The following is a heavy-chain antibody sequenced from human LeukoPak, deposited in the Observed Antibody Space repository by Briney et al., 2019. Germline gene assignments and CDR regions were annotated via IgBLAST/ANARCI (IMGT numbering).Heavy chain of an antibody. V-gene: IGHV1-18*01. CDR1: GYTFTSYG. CDR3: ARCDYIWGNYRYRPILYFDY. D-gene: IGHD3-16*02. J-gene: IGHJ4*02. Sequence: ASVKVSCRASGYTFTSYGISWVRQAPGQGLEWMGWISAYNGNTNYAQKLQGRVTMTTDTSTSTAYMELRSLRSDDTAVYYCARCDYIWGNYRYRPILYFDYWGQGTLVTVSS. CDR2: ISAYNGNT.